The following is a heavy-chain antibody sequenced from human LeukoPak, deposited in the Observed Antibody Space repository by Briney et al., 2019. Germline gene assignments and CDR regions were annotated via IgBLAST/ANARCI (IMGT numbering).Heavy chain of an antibody. D-gene: IGHD5-24*01. J-gene: IGHJ4*02. CDR3: ARGEEKATITALDS. CDR1: GFTFSNYD. Sequence: PGGSLRLSCAASGFTFSNYDMHWVRQAPGKGLEWVSAISSSSCYIYYADSIKGRFTISSDNAENSLYLQMNSLRAVDTAVYFCARGEEKATITALDSWGQGTLVPVSS. V-gene: IGHV3-21*01. CDR2: ISSSSCYI.